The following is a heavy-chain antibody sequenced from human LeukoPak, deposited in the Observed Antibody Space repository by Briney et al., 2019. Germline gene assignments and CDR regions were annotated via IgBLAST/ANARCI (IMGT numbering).Heavy chain of an antibody. D-gene: IGHD3-22*01. V-gene: IGHV3-23*01. CDR2: ISGSGGGT. Sequence: GSLRLSCAASGITLSNYGMSWVRQAPGKGLEWVAGISGSGGGTNYADSVKGRFTISRDNPRNTLYLQMNSLRAEDTAVYFCAKRGVVIRVILVGFHKETYYFDSWGQGALVTVSS. CDR3: AKRGVVIRVILVGFHKETYYFDS. J-gene: IGHJ4*02. CDR1: GITLSNYG.